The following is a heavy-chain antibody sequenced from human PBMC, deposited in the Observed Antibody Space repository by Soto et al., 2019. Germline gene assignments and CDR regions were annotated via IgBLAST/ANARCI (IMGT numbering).Heavy chain of an antibody. Sequence: GGSLRLSCTASGITFDSYAMGWVRQAPGKGLEWVSAISISGASTSFGDFVEGRFTISRDNSENTVYRQMSSLRVEDKAVYYCAKGDSGCPLWYFDHSRQGILVTVSS. CDR1: GITFDSYA. V-gene: IGHV3-23*01. J-gene: IGHJ4*02. CDR2: ISISGAST. CDR3: AKGDSGCPLWYFDH. D-gene: IGHD6-19*01.